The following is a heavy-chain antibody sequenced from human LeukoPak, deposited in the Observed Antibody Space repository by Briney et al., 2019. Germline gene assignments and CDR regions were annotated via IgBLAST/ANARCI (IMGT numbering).Heavy chain of an antibody. Sequence: GGSLRLSCAASGFTFSSYWMSWVRQAPGKGLEWVANIKQDGSEKYYVDSVKGRFTISRDNAKNSLYLQMNSLRAGDTAVYYCARDAPNIVATIQNAFDIWGQGTMVTVSS. J-gene: IGHJ3*02. CDR1: GFTFSSYW. CDR3: ARDAPNIVATIQNAFDI. CDR2: IKQDGSEK. D-gene: IGHD5-12*01. V-gene: IGHV3-7*01.